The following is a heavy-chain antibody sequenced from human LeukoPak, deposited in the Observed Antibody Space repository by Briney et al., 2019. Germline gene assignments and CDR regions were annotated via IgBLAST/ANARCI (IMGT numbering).Heavy chain of an antibody. V-gene: IGHV3-11*01. D-gene: IGHD3-3*01. Sequence: GGSLRLSCAASGFTFSDYYMSWIRQAPGKGLEWVSYISSSGSTIYYADSVRGRFTISRDNAKNSLYLQMNSLRAEDTAVYYCARGAEYYDFWSGPIIQIMGVWGQGTTVTVSS. CDR2: ISSSGSTI. J-gene: IGHJ6*02. CDR3: ARGAEYYDFWSGPIIQIMGV. CDR1: GFTFSDYY.